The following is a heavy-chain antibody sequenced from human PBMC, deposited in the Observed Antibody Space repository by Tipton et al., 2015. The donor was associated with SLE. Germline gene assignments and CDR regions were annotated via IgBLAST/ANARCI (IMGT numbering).Heavy chain of an antibody. V-gene: IGHV4-39*01. D-gene: IGHD6-6*01. CDR1: GGSISSSSYY. CDR2: IYYSGST. CDR3: ARQGSSSARGYFDY. J-gene: IGHJ4*02. Sequence: TLSLTCTVSGGSISSSSYYWGWIRQPPGEGLEWIGSIYYSGSTYYNPSLKSRVTISVDTSKNQFSLKLSSVTAADTAVYYCARQGSSSARGYFDYWGQGTLVTVSS.